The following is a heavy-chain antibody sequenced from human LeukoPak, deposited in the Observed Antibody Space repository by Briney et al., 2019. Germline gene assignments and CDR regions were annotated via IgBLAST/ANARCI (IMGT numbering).Heavy chain of an antibody. CDR2: IYYSGST. CDR3: ARQSSGWVFDY. Sequence: SETLSLTCTVSGGSIGSYYWSWIRQPPGKGLEWIGYIYYSGSTNYNPSLKSRVTISVDTSKNQFSLKLSSVTAADTAVYYCARQSSGWVFDYWGQGTLVTVSS. V-gene: IGHV4-59*01. D-gene: IGHD6-19*01. CDR1: GGSIGSYY. J-gene: IGHJ4*02.